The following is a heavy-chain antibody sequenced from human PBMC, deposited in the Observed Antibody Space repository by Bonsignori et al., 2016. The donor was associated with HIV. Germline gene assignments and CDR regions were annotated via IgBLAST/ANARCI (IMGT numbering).Heavy chain of an antibody. J-gene: IGHJ3*02. V-gene: IGHV3-21*01. Sequence: VRQAPGKGLEWVSSITSTSNYIYYADSVKGRFTISRDNAKNSLYLQMNSLRAEDTAVYYCAREPEVLWFGDDAFDIWGQGTMVTVSS. CDR2: ITSTSNYI. D-gene: IGHD3-10*01. CDR3: AREPEVLWFGDDAFDI.